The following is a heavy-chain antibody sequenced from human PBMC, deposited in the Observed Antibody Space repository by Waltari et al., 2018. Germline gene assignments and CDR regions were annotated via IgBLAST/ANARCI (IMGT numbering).Heavy chain of an antibody. J-gene: IGHJ3*02. CDR2: IYYGWDT. CDR1: GGSISSSSYY. V-gene: IGHV4-39*02. CDR3: ARELELRIFAFDI. Sequence: QLQLQESGPGLVKPSETLSLTCTVSGGSISSSSYYWGWIRQPPGKGLEWNGSIYYGWDTYYNPSLRSGVTIAVDTSKNQFSLKLSSVTAADTAVYYCARELELRIFAFDIWGQGTMVTVSS. D-gene: IGHD1-7*01.